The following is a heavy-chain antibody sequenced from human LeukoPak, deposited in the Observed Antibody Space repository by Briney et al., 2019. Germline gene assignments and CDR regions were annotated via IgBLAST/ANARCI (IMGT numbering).Heavy chain of an antibody. D-gene: IGHD5-18*01. J-gene: IGHJ5*02. CDR1: GYSISSGYY. CDR3: ARQDTAMVKGWFDP. V-gene: IGHV4-38-2*01. Sequence: PSETLSLTCAVSGYSISSGYYWGWIRQPPGRRLEWIGSINHSGNTYCNPSLKSRVAISIDTSKNDFSLKVTSVTAADTAVYFCARQDTAMVKGWFDPWGQGTLVTVSS. CDR2: INHSGNT.